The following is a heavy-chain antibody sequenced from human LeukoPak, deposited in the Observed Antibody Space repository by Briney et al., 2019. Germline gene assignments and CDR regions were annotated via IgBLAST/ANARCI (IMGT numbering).Heavy chain of an antibody. CDR1: GGSFSGYY. CDR3: ARGRGYCSSTSCYYNWFDP. CDR2: INHSGST. D-gene: IGHD2-2*01. J-gene: IGHJ5*02. Sequence: SETLSLTCAVYGGSFSGYYWSWIRQPPGKGLEWIGEINHSGSTNYNPSLESRVTISVDTSKNQFSLKLSSVTAADTAVYYCARGRGYCSSTSCYYNWFDPWGQGTLVTVSS. V-gene: IGHV4-34*01.